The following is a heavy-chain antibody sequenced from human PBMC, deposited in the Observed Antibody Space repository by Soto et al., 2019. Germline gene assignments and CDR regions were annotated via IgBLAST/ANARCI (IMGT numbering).Heavy chain of an antibody. J-gene: IGHJ4*02. CDR1: GFTFSSYG. V-gene: IGHV3-33*01. CDR2: IWYDGSNK. D-gene: IGHD4-17*01. CDR3: ALLPYGDLVLGFDY. Sequence: GGSLRLSCAASGFTFSSYGMHWVRQAPGKGLEWVAVIWYDGSNKYYADSVKGRFTISRDNSKNTLYLQMNSLRAEDTAVYYCALLPYGDLVLGFDYWGQGTLVTVSS.